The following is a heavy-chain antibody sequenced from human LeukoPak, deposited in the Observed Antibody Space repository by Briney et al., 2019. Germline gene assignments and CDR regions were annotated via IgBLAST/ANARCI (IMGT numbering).Heavy chain of an antibody. CDR3: ARRAGAYSHPYDY. CDR1: GFTFSSYS. CDR2: IYSDNT. V-gene: IGHV3-53*01. D-gene: IGHD4/OR15-4a*01. J-gene: IGHJ4*02. Sequence: GGSLRLSCAASGFTFSSYSMNWVRQALGKGLEWVSFIYSDNTHYSDSVKGRFTISRDNSKNTLYLQMNSLRAEDTAVYYCARRAGAYSHPYDYWGQGTLVTVSS.